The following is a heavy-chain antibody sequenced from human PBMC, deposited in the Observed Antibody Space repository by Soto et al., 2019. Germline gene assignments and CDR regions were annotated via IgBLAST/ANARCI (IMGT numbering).Heavy chain of an antibody. CDR2: IIPIFGTA. J-gene: IGHJ4*02. D-gene: IGHD3-10*01. CDR1: GGTFSSYA. CDR3: ASGMVRGVIITSYYFDY. Sequence: SVKVSCTASGGTFSSYAISWVRQAPGQGLEWMGGIIPIFGTANYAQKFQGRVTITADESTSTAYMELSSLRSEDTAVYYCASGMVRGVIITSYYFDYWGQGTLVTVSS. V-gene: IGHV1-69*13.